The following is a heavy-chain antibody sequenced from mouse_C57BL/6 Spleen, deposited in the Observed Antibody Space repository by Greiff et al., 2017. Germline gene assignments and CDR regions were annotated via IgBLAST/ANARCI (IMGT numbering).Heavy chain of an antibody. D-gene: IGHD2-1*01. Sequence: VQLQQPGAELVKPGASVKMSCKASGYTFTSYWITWVKQSHGQGLEWIGDIYPGSGSTNYNEKFKSKATLTVDKSSSTAYMQLSSLTSEDSAVYYCARCGGGNFLFSYRGQVTLVTVSA. J-gene: IGHJ3*01. V-gene: IGHV1-55*01. CDR1: GYTFTSYW. CDR3: ARCGGGNFLFSY. CDR2: IYPGSGST.